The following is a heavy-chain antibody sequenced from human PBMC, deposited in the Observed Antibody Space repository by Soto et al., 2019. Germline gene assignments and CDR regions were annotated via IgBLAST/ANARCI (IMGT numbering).Heavy chain of an antibody. CDR1: GFTFSSYW. V-gene: IGHV3-7*01. D-gene: IGHD6-13*01. Sequence: EVQLVESGGGLVQPGGSLRLSCAASGFTFSSYWMSWVRQAPGKGLEWVANIKQDGSEKYYVDSVKGRLTISRDNAKNSLYLQMNSLRAEDTAVYYCARGVSWLYYYYYGMDVWGQGTTVTVSS. CDR2: IKQDGSEK. J-gene: IGHJ6*02. CDR3: ARGVSWLYYYYYGMDV.